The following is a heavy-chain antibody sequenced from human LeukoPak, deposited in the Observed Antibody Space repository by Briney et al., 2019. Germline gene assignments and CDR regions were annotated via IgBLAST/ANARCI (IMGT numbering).Heavy chain of an antibody. Sequence: SCKASGFTFSSYSMNWVRQAPGKGLEWVSSISSSSSYIYYADSVKGRFTISRDNAKNSLYLQMNSLRAEDTAVYYCARIYGDYVDYWGQGTLVTVSS. J-gene: IGHJ4*02. CDR2: ISSSSSYI. CDR3: ARIYGDYVDY. D-gene: IGHD4-17*01. V-gene: IGHV3-21*01. CDR1: GFTFSSYS.